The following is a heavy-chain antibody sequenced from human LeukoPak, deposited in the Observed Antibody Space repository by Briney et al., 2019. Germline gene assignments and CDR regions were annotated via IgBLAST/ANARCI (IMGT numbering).Heavy chain of an antibody. CDR1: GFTFSSYG. Sequence: GRPLRLSCAASGFTFSSYGMHWVRQAPGKGLEWVAVISYDGSNKYYADSVKGRFTISRDNSKNTLYLQMNSLRAEDTAVYYCAKDLYPHNYYYYGMDVWGQGTTVTVSS. D-gene: IGHD2-8*01. V-gene: IGHV3-30*18. CDR3: AKDLYPHNYYYYGMDV. J-gene: IGHJ6*02. CDR2: ISYDGSNK.